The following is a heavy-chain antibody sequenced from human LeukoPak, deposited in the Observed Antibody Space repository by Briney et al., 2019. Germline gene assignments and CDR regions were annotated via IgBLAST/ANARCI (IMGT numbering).Heavy chain of an antibody. CDR1: GYSISSCYC. D-gene: IGHD3-3*01. CDR3: ARDPWYYDFWKGSTWFDP. Sequence: PSETLSLTCTGSGYSISSCYCWGWVRQPPGKGLEWVGSIYHSGRTYYNPSLKSRVTISVDTSKNQFSLKLSSVTAADTAVYYCARDPWYYDFWKGSTWFDPWGQGTLVTVSS. CDR2: IYHSGRT. V-gene: IGHV4-38-2*02. J-gene: IGHJ5*02.